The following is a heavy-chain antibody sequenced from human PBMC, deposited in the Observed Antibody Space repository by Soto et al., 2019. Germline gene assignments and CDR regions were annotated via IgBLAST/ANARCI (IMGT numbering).Heavy chain of an antibody. CDR1: GGSISSYY. Sequence: SETLSLTCTVSGGSISSYYWSWIRQPPGKGLEWIGYIYYSGSTNYNPSLKSRVTISVDTSKNQFSLKLSSVTAADTAVYYCARTLPNRQLFDSWSQGTLVTVSS. J-gene: IGHJ4*02. V-gene: IGHV4-59*08. D-gene: IGHD1-1*01. CDR3: ARTLPNRQLFDS. CDR2: IYYSGST.